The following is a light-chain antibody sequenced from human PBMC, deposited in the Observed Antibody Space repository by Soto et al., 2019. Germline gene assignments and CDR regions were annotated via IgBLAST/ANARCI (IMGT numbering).Light chain of an antibody. J-gene: IGLJ1*01. V-gene: IGLV1-40*01. CDR2: XXX. CDR1: SSNIGAGYD. CDR3: QSYDSSLSYV. Sequence: QSVLTQPPSVSGAPGQRVTISCTGSSSNIGAGYDVHWYQQLPGPAPKLLIXXXXNXXXXXXXXXXXXKSGTSASLAITGXXAEDXADYYCQSYDSSLSYVFGTGTKVTVL.